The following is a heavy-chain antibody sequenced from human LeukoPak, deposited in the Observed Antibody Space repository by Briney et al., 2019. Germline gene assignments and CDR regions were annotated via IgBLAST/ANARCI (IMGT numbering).Heavy chain of an antibody. CDR3: ARSAGWWSLDY. J-gene: IGHJ4*02. Sequence: SETLSLTCAVSGDSISSRNWWNWVRQSPGKGLDWVGEISHGGITKYNPPLKNRVTISKDNSRNEFSLKLNSVTAADTAVYFCARSAGWWSLDYWGQGALVTVSA. CDR1: GDSISSRNW. D-gene: IGHD2-8*02. V-gene: IGHV4-4*02. CDR2: ISHGGIT.